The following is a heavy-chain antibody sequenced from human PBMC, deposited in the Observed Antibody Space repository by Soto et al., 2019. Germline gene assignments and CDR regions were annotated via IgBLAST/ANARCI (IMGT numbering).Heavy chain of an antibody. D-gene: IGHD3-10*01. Sequence: QVHLVQSGAELKKPGSSVRVSCKASGDTFNFYTINWVRQAPGLGLEWMGRTNPILSMSNSALKFQGRLSISADKSTSTAYMDLRSLRSDDTAVYYCATSYGSGSQAVDYWCQGALVTVSS. J-gene: IGHJ4*02. CDR3: ATSYGSGSQAVDY. CDR1: GDTFNFYT. CDR2: TNPILSMS. V-gene: IGHV1-69*02.